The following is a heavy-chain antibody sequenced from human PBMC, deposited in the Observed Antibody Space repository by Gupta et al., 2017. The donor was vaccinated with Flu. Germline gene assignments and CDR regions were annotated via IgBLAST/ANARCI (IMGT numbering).Heavy chain of an antibody. CDR3: ARLLDTVMVIPSPYYYYGMDV. CDR2: IIPVFGTT. J-gene: IGHJ6*02. V-gene: IGHV1-69*01. D-gene: IGHD5-18*01. CDR1: GGTFSNYA. Sequence: QVRLVQSGAEVKKPGSSVKVSCKPSGGTFSNYAFSWVRQAPGQGLEWMGGIIPVFGTTNYAPKCQGRVSITADESTRTAYMELSGLRSEDTAVYYCARLLDTVMVIPSPYYYYGMDVWGQGTTVTVSS.